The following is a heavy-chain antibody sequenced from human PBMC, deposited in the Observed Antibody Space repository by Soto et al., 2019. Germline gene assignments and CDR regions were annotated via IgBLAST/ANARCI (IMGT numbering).Heavy chain of an antibody. CDR1: GFTSS. D-gene: IGHD6-19*01. CDR3: ANILVGQWLVPGGY. J-gene: IGHJ4*02. Sequence: VQILESGGALIQPGGSLRLSLAASGFTSSMSWVRQAPGKGLEWVSASDFSGRLTYYADSVKGRFTIFRDTSVNTLFLQVNSLRTEDTAVYYCANILVGQWLVPGGYWGPGTRVTVSS. CDR2: SDFSGRLT. V-gene: IGHV3-23*01.